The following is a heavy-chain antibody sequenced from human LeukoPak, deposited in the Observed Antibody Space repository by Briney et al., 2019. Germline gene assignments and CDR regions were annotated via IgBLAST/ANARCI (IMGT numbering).Heavy chain of an antibody. Sequence: ASVKVSCKASGYTFTGYYMHWVRQAPGQGLEWMGWISPNSGGTNYAQKFQGRVTMTRDTSISTAYMELSRLRSDDTAVYYCARRSRYCSSTSCRTYYYGMDVWGQGTTVTVSS. J-gene: IGHJ6*02. CDR3: ARRSRYCSSTSCRTYYYGMDV. CDR2: ISPNSGGT. CDR1: GYTFTGYY. D-gene: IGHD2-2*01. V-gene: IGHV1-2*02.